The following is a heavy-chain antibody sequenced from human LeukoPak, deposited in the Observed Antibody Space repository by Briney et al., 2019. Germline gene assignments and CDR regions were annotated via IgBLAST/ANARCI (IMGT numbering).Heavy chain of an antibody. CDR1: GNYL. V-gene: IGHV3-74*01. D-gene: IGHD6-19*01. CDR3: GRNLYSSGWKNYLDS. Sequence: GGSLRLSCAASGNYLMHWVRQAPGKGLVWVSHINSDGSWTSYADSVKGRFTISKDNAKNTVYLQMNNLRAEDTAVYYCGRNLYSSGWKNYLDSWGQGTLVTVSS. CDR2: INSDGSWT. J-gene: IGHJ4*02.